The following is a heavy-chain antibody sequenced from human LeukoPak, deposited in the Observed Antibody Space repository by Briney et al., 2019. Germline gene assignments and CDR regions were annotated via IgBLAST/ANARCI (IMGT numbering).Heavy chain of an antibody. J-gene: IGHJ4*02. V-gene: IGHV3-30*04. Sequence: PGGSLRLSCAASGFTLSSYAMHWVRQAPGKGLEWVAVISYDGSNKYYADSVKGRFTISRDNSKNTLYLQMNSLRAEDTAVYYRARLKTHCSGGSCPFDYWGQGTLVTVSS. D-gene: IGHD2-15*01. CDR3: ARLKTHCSGGSCPFDY. CDR1: GFTLSSYA. CDR2: ISYDGSNK.